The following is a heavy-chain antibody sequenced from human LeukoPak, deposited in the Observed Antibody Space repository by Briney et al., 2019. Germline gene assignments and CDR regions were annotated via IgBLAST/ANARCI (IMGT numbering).Heavy chain of an antibody. J-gene: IGHJ3*02. Sequence: SETLSLTRTVSGGSISSSTSDWGWIRQPPGKGLEWIGSIYYSGRTYYNPSLKSRLTISVDTSKNQFSLKLSSVTAADTAVYYCARHPGITAAGTGFDIWGQGTMVTVSS. CDR1: GGSISSSTSD. CDR3: ARHPGITAAGTGFDI. CDR2: IYYSGRT. D-gene: IGHD6-13*01. V-gene: IGHV4-39*01.